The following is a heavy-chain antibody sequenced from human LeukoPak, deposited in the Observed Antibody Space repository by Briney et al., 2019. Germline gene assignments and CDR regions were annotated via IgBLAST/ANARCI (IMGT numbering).Heavy chain of an antibody. CDR1: GYTFTGYY. J-gene: IGHJ1*01. V-gene: IGHV1-2*02. Sequence: ASVTVSCKASGYTFTGYYMHWVRRAPGQGLEWMGWINPNSGGTNYAQKFQGRVTMTRDTSISTAYMELSRLRSDDTAVYYCARSPDYDFRSGYYWNRVYFPHCGQGSQITVSS. D-gene: IGHD3-3*01. CDR2: INPNSGGT. CDR3: ARSPDYDFRSGYYWNRVYFPH.